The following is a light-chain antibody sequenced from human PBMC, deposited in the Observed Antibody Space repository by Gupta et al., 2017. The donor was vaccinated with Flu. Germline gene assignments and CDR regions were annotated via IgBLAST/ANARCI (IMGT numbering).Light chain of an antibody. J-gene: IGKJ3*01. V-gene: IGKV3-11*01. CDR3: QQRSNWPPFT. CDR2: DAS. Sequence: ATLYLSPGERATLSCRASQSVRNYLVWYKQKPGQAPRLLIYDASNRATGIPARFSGSGSGKDLTLTISSREPEDFAVYYCQQRSNWPPFTFGPGTKVDIK. CDR1: QSVRNY.